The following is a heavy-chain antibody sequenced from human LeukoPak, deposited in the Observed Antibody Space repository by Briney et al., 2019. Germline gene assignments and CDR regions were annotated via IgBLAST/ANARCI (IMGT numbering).Heavy chain of an antibody. D-gene: IGHD5-12*01. CDR2: IIPIFGTA. V-gene: IGHV1-69*05. Sequence: SVKVSCKASGGTFSSYAISWVRQAPGQGLELMGGIIPIFGTANYAQKFQGRVTITTDESTSTAYMELSSLRSEDTAVYYCARGGSGYDSYHYFDYWGQGTLVTVSS. CDR3: ARGGSGYDSYHYFDY. CDR1: GGTFSSYA. J-gene: IGHJ4*02.